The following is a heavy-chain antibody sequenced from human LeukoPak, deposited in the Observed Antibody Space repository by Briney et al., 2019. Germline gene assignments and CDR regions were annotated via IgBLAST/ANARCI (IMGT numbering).Heavy chain of an antibody. CDR1: GFTFSDYY. V-gene: IGHV3-11*01. J-gene: IGHJ4*02. Sequence: GSLRLSCAASGFTFSDYYMSWIRQAPGTGLEWVSYISSSGSTIYYADSVKGRFTISRDNAKNSLYLQMNSLRAEDTAVYYCARDTYDILTGPRDIIDYWGQGTLVTVSS. D-gene: IGHD3-9*01. CDR2: ISSSGSTI. CDR3: ARDTYDILTGPRDIIDY.